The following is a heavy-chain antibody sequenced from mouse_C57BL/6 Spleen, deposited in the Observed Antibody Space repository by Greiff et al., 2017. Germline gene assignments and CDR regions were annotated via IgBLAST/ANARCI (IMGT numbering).Heavy chain of an antibody. V-gene: IGHV3-6*01. CDR1: GYSITSGYY. Sequence: EVQLVESGPGLVKPSQSLSLTCSVTGYSITSGYYWNWIRQFPGNKLEWMGYISYDGSNNYNPSLKNRISITRDTSKNQFFLKLNSVTTEDTATYYCARVGGSSSFAYWGQGTLVTVSA. CDR2: ISYDGSN. J-gene: IGHJ3*01. D-gene: IGHD1-1*01. CDR3: ARVGGSSSFAY.